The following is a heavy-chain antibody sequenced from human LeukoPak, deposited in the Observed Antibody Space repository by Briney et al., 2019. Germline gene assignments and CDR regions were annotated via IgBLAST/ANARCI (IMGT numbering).Heavy chain of an antibody. J-gene: IGHJ4*02. CDR1: GFIFNGYS. CDR2: ISYDGSNA. Sequence: GGSLRLSCAASGFIFNGYSMHWIRQAPGKGLGWVAVISYDGSNAYYEDSVKGRFTISRDNSKYTVDLQMNSLRPEDTAVYYCAAEGSLYYYDFWGKGTLVTVSS. D-gene: IGHD2-8*01. CDR3: AAEGSLYYYDF. V-gene: IGHV3-30*03.